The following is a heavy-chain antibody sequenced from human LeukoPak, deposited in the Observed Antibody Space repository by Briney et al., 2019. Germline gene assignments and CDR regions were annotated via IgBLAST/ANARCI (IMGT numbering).Heavy chain of an antibody. CDR2: IRYDGSNK. CDR3: ARDPDYYDSSGYYGDY. D-gene: IGHD3-22*01. V-gene: IGHV3-30*02. Sequence: GGSLRLSCAASGFTFSSYGMHWVRQAPGKGLEWVAFIRYDGSNKYYADSVKGRFTISRDNSKNSLYLQMNSLRADDTAVYYCARDPDYYDSSGYYGDYWGQGTLVTVSS. J-gene: IGHJ4*02. CDR1: GFTFSSYG.